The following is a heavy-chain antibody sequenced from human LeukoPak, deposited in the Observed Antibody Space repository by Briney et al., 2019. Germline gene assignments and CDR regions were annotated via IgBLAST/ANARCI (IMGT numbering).Heavy chain of an antibody. D-gene: IGHD7-27*01. CDR3: ARDLSSTSNWEFDY. CDR1: GYTFTDYF. V-gene: IGHV1-2*06. Sequence: GASVKVSCKTSGYTFTDYFIHWVRQAPGQGLEWMGRVNPNSAVTESEQKFQGRVTMTRDTSISTVYMELNRLTSDDTAVHYCARDLSSTSNWEFDYWGQGTPVTVSS. CDR2: VNPNSAVT. J-gene: IGHJ4*02.